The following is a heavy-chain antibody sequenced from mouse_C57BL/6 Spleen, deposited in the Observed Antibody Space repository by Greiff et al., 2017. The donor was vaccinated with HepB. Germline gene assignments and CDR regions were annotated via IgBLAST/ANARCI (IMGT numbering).Heavy chain of an antibody. D-gene: IGHD1-1*01. CDR2: INPSSGYT. V-gene: IGHV1-7*01. Sequence: VQLQQSGAELAKPGASVKLSCKASGYTFTSYWMHWVKQRPGQGLEWIGYINPSSGYTKYNQKFKDKATLTADISSSTAYMQLSSLTYEDSAVYYCATYGSSYPPFDYWGQGTTLTVSS. CDR1: GYTFTSYW. J-gene: IGHJ2*01. CDR3: ATYGSSYPPFDY.